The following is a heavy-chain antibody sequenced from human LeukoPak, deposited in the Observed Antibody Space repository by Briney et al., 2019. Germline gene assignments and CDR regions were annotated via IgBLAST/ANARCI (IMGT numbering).Heavy chain of an antibody. Sequence: PSETLSLTCTVSGGSISGYYWSWIRQPPGKGLEWIGYIYYSGSTNYNPSLKSRVTISVDTSKNQFSLKLSSVTAADTAGYYCARHWAGHCYGDCYFFDSWGQGTLVSVSS. V-gene: IGHV4-59*08. CDR1: GGSISGYY. J-gene: IGHJ4*02. D-gene: IGHD2-21*02. CDR2: IYYSGST. CDR3: ARHWAGHCYGDCYFFDS.